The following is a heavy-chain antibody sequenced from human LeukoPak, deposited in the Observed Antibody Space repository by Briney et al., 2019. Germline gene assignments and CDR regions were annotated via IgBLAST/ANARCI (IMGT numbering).Heavy chain of an antibody. CDR2: IYYSGNT. CDR3: ARNLRYYASGSTT. Sequence: SETLSLTCTVSGVSISSSNSYWGWIRQPPGKGLEWIGSIYYSGNTYYNASLKSQVSISIDTSKNQFSLRLTSVTAADTAVYYCARNLRYYASGSTTWDQGTLVTVSS. J-gene: IGHJ4*02. V-gene: IGHV4-39*01. D-gene: IGHD3-10*01. CDR1: GVSISSSNSY.